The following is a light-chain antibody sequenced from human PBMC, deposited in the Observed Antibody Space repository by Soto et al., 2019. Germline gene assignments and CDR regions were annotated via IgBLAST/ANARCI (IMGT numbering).Light chain of an antibody. J-gene: IGLJ1*01. CDR2: GVS. Sequence: QSALTQPASVSGSPGQSITISCTGTSSDVGAYNYVSWYQHHPGKAPKLMVSGVSNRPSGVSDRFSGSKSGNTASLTISGLQAEDEADYYYSSYTSSYTYVFGTGTKVTVL. CDR3: SSYTSSYTYV. V-gene: IGLV2-14*03. CDR1: SSDVGAYNY.